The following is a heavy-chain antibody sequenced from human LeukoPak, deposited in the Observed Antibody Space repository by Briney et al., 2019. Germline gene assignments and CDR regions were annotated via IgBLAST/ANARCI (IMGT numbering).Heavy chain of an antibody. CDR2: VRYDESNE. CDR1: GFVFSNYG. J-gene: IGHJ4*02. V-gene: IGHV3-30*02. D-gene: IGHD5-12*01. CDR3: AKDSNSGYVSVGPDY. Sequence: PGGSLRLCCQTSGFVFSNYGMHWVRQAPGKGLEWVAFVRYDESNEYYADSVKGRFTISRDNSRNTLYLQMNSLRAEDTGVYSCAKDSNSGYVSVGPDYWGLGTLVTVSS.